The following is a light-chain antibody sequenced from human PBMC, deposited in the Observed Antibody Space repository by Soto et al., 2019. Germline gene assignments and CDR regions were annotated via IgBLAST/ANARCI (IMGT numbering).Light chain of an antibody. CDR1: QDISNY. Sequence: DIQMTQSPSSLSASVGDRVTITCQASQDISNYLNWYQQKPGKAPKLLIYDASNLETGVPSRFSGSGSGTDFTLTISSLQPEDFATYYCLQDYNYPQTFGQGTKVDI. V-gene: IGKV1-33*01. J-gene: IGKJ1*01. CDR2: DAS. CDR3: LQDYNYPQT.